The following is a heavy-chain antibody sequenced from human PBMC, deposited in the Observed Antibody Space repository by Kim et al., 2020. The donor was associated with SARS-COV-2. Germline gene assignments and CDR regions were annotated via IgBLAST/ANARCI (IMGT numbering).Heavy chain of an antibody. D-gene: IGHD3-22*01. V-gene: IGHV1-18*01. CDR2: ISAYNGNT. Sequence: ASVKVSCKASGYTFTSYGISWVRQAPGQGLEWMGWISAYNGNTNYAQKLQGRVTMTTDTSTSTAYMELRSLRSDDTAVYYCARVTYYDSSGSKSGDAFDIWGQGTMVTVSS. J-gene: IGHJ3*02. CDR3: ARVTYYDSSGSKSGDAFDI. CDR1: GYTFTSYG.